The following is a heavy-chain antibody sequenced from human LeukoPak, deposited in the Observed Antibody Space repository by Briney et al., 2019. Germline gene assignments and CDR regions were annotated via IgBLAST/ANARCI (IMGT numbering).Heavy chain of an antibody. Sequence: GGSLRLSCTASEFTFSSYWMSWVRQAPGKGLEWVANIKQDGSEKDYVDSVKGRFTISRDNAKNSLSLQMNSLRAEDTAVYYCVRGRTSGSSWPFDYWGQGTLVTVSS. V-gene: IGHV3-7*01. J-gene: IGHJ4*02. CDR2: IKQDGSEK. D-gene: IGHD6-13*01. CDR3: VRGRTSGSSWPFDY. CDR1: EFTFSSYW.